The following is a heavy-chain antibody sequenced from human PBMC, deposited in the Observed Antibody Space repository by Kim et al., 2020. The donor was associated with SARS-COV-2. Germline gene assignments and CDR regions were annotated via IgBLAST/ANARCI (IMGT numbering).Heavy chain of an antibody. CDR1: GITFSNAW. D-gene: IGHD1-26*01. CDR2: IKSKTAGGTT. CDR3: STDQVGATDYYYYGMDV. Sequence: GGSLRLSCAASGITFSNAWMSWVRQAPGKGLEWVGRIKSKTAGGTTDYAAPVKGRFTISREDSKNTLYLQMNSLKTEDTAVYYCSTDQVGATDYYYYGMDVWGQGTTVTVSS. V-gene: IGHV3-15*05. J-gene: IGHJ6*02.